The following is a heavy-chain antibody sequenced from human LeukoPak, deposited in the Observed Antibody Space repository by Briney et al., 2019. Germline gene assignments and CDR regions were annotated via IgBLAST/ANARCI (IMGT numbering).Heavy chain of an antibody. CDR2: INPSGGST. V-gene: IGHV1-46*01. J-gene: IGHJ4*02. CDR3: ARDPSRKLAVAGTGYYFDY. Sequence: ASVKVSCKASGYTLTSYYMHWVRQAPGQGLEWMGIINPSGGSTSYAQKFQGRVTMTRDMSTSTVYMELSSLRSEDTAVYYCARDPSRKLAVAGTGYYFDYWGQGTLVTVSS. D-gene: IGHD6-19*01. CDR1: GYTLTSYY.